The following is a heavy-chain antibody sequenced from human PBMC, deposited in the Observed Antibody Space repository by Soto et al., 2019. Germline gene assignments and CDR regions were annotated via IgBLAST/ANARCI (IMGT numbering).Heavy chain of an antibody. Sequence: GGSLRLSCAASGFTFSSYAMSWVRQASGKGLEWVSAISGSGGSTYYADSVKGRFTISRDNSKNTLYLQMNSLRAEDTAVYYCAKDGIPFPKAAAERFHDYWGQGTLVTVSS. J-gene: IGHJ4*02. CDR3: AKDGIPFPKAAAERFHDY. CDR1: GFTFSSYA. CDR2: ISGSGGST. D-gene: IGHD6-13*01. V-gene: IGHV3-23*01.